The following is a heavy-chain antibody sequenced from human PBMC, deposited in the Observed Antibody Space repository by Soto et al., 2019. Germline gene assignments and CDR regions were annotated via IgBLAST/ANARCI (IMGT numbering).Heavy chain of an antibody. CDR2: IYYSGST. V-gene: IGHV4-31*03. CDR3: ARGGIAAAAPPDY. Sequence: SETLSLTCTVSGGSISSGGYYWSWIRQHSGKGLEWIGYIYYSGSTYYNPSLKSRVTISVDTSKNQFSLKLSSVTAADTAVYYCARGGIAAAAPPDYWGQGTLVTVSS. CDR1: GGSISSGGYY. D-gene: IGHD6-13*01. J-gene: IGHJ4*02.